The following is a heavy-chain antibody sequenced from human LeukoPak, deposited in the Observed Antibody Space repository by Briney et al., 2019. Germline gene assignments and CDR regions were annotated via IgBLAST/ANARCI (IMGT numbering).Heavy chain of an antibody. Sequence: SETPSLTCTVSGGSISSYYWSWIRQPAGKGLEWIGRIYSSGSSNYNPSLKGRVTMSVDTSKNQFSLKLTSVTAADTAVYYCARINSGSFDYWGQGTLVTVSS. CDR3: ARINSGSFDY. J-gene: IGHJ4*02. V-gene: IGHV4-4*07. CDR1: GGSISSYY. D-gene: IGHD1-26*01. CDR2: IYSSGSS.